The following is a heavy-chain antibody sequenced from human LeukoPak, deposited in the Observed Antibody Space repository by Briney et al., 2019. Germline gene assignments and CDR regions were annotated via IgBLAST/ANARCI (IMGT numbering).Heavy chain of an antibody. CDR1: GGSISSGGYS. J-gene: IGHJ4*02. Sequence: PSQTLSLTCAVSGGSISSGGYSWSWIRQPPGKGLEWIGYIYHSETTYYNPSLKSRVTISVDTSANHVSLQLTSVTAADTAVYYCAREGGPYRPLDYSGQGTLVTVSS. V-gene: IGHV4-30-2*01. CDR3: AREGGPYRPLDY. CDR2: IYHSETT.